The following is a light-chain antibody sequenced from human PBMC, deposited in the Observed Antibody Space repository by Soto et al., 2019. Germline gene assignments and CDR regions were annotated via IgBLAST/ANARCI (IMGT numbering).Light chain of an antibody. CDR3: QQYNNWPT. J-gene: IGKJ1*01. CDR2: GAF. Sequence: EIVMTQSPATLSVSPGERATLSCRASQSVSSNLAWYQQKPGQAPRLLIYGAFTRATGIPARFSGSGSGTEFTLTISSLQSEDFAVYYFQQYNNWPTFGQGTKV. V-gene: IGKV3-15*01. CDR1: QSVSSN.